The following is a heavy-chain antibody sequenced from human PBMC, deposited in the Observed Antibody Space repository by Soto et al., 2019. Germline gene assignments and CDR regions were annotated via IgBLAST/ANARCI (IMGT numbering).Heavy chain of an antibody. J-gene: IGHJ6*03. CDR2: ISGSGDNT. D-gene: IGHD3-3*01. V-gene: IGHV3-23*01. CDR1: GFTFSSYA. CDR3: AKDLGTDDFWSAYYTYSYMDV. Sequence: EVQLLESGGGLVQPGGSLRLSCAASGFTFSSYALNWVRQAPGKGLEWVSVISGSGDNTYYADSVKGRFTISIDNSKNTLYLQMNSLRAEDTAVYYCAKDLGTDDFWSAYYTYSYMDVWGKGTTVTVSS.